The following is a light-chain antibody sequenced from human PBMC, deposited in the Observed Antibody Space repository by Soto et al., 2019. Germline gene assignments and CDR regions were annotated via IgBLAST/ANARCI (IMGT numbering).Light chain of an antibody. CDR3: QQYGSGYT. CDR2: GAS. V-gene: IGKV3-20*01. CDR1: QSVSSSY. Sequence: EIVLTQSPGTLSLSPGERATLSCRASQSVSSSYLAWYQQKPGQAPRLLIYGASSRATGIPDRFSGSGSGTXXXXXXSXXXPEDFAVYYCQQYGSGYTFGQGTKLEIK. J-gene: IGKJ2*01.